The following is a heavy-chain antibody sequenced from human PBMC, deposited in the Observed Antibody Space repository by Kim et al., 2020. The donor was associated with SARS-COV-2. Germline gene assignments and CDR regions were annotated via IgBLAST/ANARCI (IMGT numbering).Heavy chain of an antibody. D-gene: IGHD2-15*01. J-gene: IGHJ6*01. CDR2: INHSGST. V-gene: IGHV4-34*01. CDR1: GGSFSGYY. CDR3: ASESGFFMGWYYYYYGIDV. Sequence: SETLSLPCAVYGGSFSGYYWSWIRQPPGKGLEWIGEINHSGSTNYNPSLKSRVTISVDTSKNQFSLKLTSVTAAATAVYYCASESGFFMGWYYYYYGIDV.